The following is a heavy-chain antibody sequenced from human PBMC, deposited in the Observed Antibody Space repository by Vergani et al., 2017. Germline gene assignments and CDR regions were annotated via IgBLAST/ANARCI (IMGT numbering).Heavy chain of an antibody. CDR1: GFTFSSYA. CDR2: ISYDGSNK. D-gene: IGHD3-3*01. J-gene: IGHJ3*02. Sequence: VQLLESGGGVVQPGRSLRLSCAASGFTFSSYAMHWVRQAPGKGLEWVAVISYDGSNKYYADSVKGRFTISRDNSKNTLYLQMNSLRAEDTAVYYCARDKGGQGITIFGVVDDDAFDIWGQGTMVTVSS. V-gene: IGHV3-30-3*01. CDR3: ARDKGGQGITIFGVVDDDAFDI.